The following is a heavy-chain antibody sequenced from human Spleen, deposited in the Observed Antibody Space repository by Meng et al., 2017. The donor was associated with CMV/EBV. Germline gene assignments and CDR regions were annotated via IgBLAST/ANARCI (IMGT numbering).Heavy chain of an antibody. J-gene: IGHJ3*02. CDR3: ARFLEWLSLNGDAFDI. CDR1: GFTFSNYA. CDR2: ISNTGGST. D-gene: IGHD3-3*01. Sequence: GESLKISCAASGFTFSNYAMSWVRQAPGKGLEWVSAISNTGGSTFCADSVKGRFTISRDNSKNTLYLQMNSLRAEDTAVYYCARFLEWLSLNGDAFDIWGQGTMVTVSS. V-gene: IGHV3-23*01.